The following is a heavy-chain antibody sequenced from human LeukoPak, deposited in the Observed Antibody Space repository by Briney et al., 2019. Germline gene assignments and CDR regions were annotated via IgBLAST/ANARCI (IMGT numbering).Heavy chain of an antibody. Sequence: GASVKLSCSASGYTFTGYYMHWVRQAPGQGLEWMGWINPNSGGTNYAQKFQGKGTMTRDTSISTAYMELSRLRSDDTAVYYCARDRGYNWSFHWFDPWGQGTLVTVSS. V-gene: IGHV1-2*02. CDR3: ARDRGYNWSFHWFDP. CDR1: GYTFTGYY. J-gene: IGHJ5*02. CDR2: INPNSGGT. D-gene: IGHD1-20*01.